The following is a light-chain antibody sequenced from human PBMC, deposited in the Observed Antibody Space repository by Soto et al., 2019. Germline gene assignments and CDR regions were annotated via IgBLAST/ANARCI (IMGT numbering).Light chain of an antibody. V-gene: IGKV3-11*01. CDR1: QSVSSY. CDR2: DAS. CDR3: QQRSNWLLT. Sequence: EIVLTQSPATLSLSPGERATLSCRASQSVSSYLAWYQQKPGQAPRLLIYDASNRAPGIPARFSGSGSVTDFTLTISSLQPEDFAVYYDQQRSNWLLTFGGGTKVEIK. J-gene: IGKJ4*01.